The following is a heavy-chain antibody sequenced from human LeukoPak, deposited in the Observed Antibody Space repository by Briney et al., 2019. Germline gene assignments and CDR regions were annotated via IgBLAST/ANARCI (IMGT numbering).Heavy chain of an antibody. Sequence: SETLSLTCTVSGGSISSYYWSWIRQPPGKGLEWIGYIYYSGSTNYNASLKSRVTISVDTSKNQFSLKLSSVTAADTAVYYCARQYYDYVWGSVGYFDYWGQGTLVTVSS. V-gene: IGHV4-59*08. CDR2: IYYSGST. CDR3: ARQYYDYVWGSVGYFDY. J-gene: IGHJ4*02. D-gene: IGHD3-16*01. CDR1: GGSISSYY.